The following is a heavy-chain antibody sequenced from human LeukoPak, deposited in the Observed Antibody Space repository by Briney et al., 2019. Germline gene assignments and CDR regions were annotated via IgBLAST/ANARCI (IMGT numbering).Heavy chain of an antibody. CDR1: GFTFSSYA. J-gene: IGHJ4*02. CDR3: ARGNGDYAIHPDY. V-gene: IGHV3-23*01. CDR2: ISGSGSNT. D-gene: IGHD4-17*01. Sequence: GGSLRLSCAASGFTFSSYAMTWVRQAPGKGLNWLSAISGSGSNTYYADSVKGRFTISRDNSKNTLYLLINSLRADDTAVYYCARGNGDYAIHPDYWGQGTLVTVSS.